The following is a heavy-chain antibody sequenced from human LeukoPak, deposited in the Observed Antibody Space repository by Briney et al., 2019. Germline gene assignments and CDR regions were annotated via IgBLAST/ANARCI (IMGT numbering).Heavy chain of an antibody. CDR2: MNPNSGNT. CDR1: GYTFTSYD. J-gene: IGHJ6*03. D-gene: IGHD1-26*01. CDR3: ARGRRGLRRYYNYYMDV. V-gene: IGHV1-8*03. Sequence: ASVKVSCKASGYTFTSYDINWVRQATGQGLEWMGWMNPNSGNTGYAQKFQGRVTITRNTSISTAYMELSSLRSEDTAVYYCARGRRGLRRYYNYYMDVWGKGTTVTVSS.